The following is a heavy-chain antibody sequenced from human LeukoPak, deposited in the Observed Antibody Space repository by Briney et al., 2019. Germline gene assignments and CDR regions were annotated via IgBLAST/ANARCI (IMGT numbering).Heavy chain of an antibody. CDR3: ARSVRDYDFWSGSYYYYMDV. Sequence: GGSLRLSCAASGFTFSSYWMSWGRQAPGKGLEWGANIKQDGREKYYVDSVKGRFTISRDNAKNSLYLQMNRLRAEDTAVYYCARSVRDYDFWSGSYYYYMDVWGKGTTVTVSS. V-gene: IGHV3-7*01. D-gene: IGHD3-3*01. J-gene: IGHJ6*03. CDR1: GFTFSSYW. CDR2: IKQDGREK.